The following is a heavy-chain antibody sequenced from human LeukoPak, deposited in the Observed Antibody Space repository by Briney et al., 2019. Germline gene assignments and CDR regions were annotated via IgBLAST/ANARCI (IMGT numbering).Heavy chain of an antibody. V-gene: IGHV5-51*01. CDR2: IYPGDSDT. CDR1: GYSFTSYW. CDR3: ARQLRLMKTTTTFGYWFDP. Sequence: GESLKISCKGSGYSFTSYWIGWVRQMPGKGLEWMGIIYPGDSDTRYSPSFQGQVTISADKSSSTAYLQWSSLKASDTAMYYCARQLRLMKTTTTFGYWFDPWGQGTLVTVSS. D-gene: IGHD3-9*01. J-gene: IGHJ5*02.